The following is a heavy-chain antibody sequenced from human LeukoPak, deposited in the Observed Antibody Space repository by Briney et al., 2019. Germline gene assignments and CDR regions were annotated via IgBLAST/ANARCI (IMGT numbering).Heavy chain of an antibody. CDR2: INPNSGGT. CDR1: GYRFTGYY. V-gene: IGHV1-2*02. Sequence: ASVKVSCKASGYRFTGYYIHWARQAPGQGLEWMGWINPNSGGTNYAQKFQGRVTMTRDTSISTAYMELSSLRSDDTAVYYCATYSGSYSTDYWGQGTLVTVSS. CDR3: ATYSGSYSTDY. J-gene: IGHJ4*02. D-gene: IGHD1-26*01.